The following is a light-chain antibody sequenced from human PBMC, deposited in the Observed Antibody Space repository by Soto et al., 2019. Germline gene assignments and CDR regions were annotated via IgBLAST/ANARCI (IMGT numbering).Light chain of an antibody. CDR1: QSVADNN. J-gene: IGKJ2*01. V-gene: IGKV3-15*01. CDR2: RAS. CDR3: QQYSVWPPYT. Sequence: MVMTQSPATLSVSPGESATLSCRASQSVADNNVAWYQFIPGQAPRLLIYRASTRATGVPARISGSGTGTEFTLTLSSLQSEDFAIYFCQQYSVWPPYTFGQGTKLEIK.